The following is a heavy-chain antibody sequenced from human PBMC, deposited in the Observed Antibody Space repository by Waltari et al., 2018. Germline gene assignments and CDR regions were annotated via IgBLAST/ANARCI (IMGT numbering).Heavy chain of an antibody. CDR1: GGSFSGYY. Sequence: QVQLQQWGAGLLKPSETLSLTCAVYGGSFSGYYWSWIRQPPGKGLEWIGEINHSGSTNYNPSLKSRVTISVDTSKNQFSLKLSSVTAADTAVYYCAKKVSAAAGTDDAFDIWGQGSMVTVSS. CDR2: INHSGST. D-gene: IGHD6-13*01. CDR3: AKKVSAAAGTDDAFDI. V-gene: IGHV4-34*01. J-gene: IGHJ3*02.